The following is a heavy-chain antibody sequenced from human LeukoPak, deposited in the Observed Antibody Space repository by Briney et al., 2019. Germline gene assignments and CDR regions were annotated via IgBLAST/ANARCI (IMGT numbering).Heavy chain of an antibody. Sequence: SETLSLTCTVSGGSISSSSYYWGWIRRPPWKGLEWIGSIYYSGSTYYNPSLKSRVTISVDTSKNQFSLKLSSMTAADTAVYYCARHRGVGDPSKYFDPWGQGTLVTVSS. CDR3: ARHRGVGDPSKYFDP. CDR1: GGSISSSSYY. V-gene: IGHV4-39*01. CDR2: IYYSGST. J-gene: IGHJ5*02. D-gene: IGHD3-10*01.